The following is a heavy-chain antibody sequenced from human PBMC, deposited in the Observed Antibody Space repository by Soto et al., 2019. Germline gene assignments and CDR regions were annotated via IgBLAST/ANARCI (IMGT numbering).Heavy chain of an antibody. D-gene: IGHD2-2*01. CDR1: GGSISSGGYY. J-gene: IGHJ6*02. CDR3: ARDMGGSVVPAAMPGGYYYYGMDV. CDR2: IYYSGST. Sequence: QVQLQESGPGLVKPSQTLSLTCTVSGGSISSGGYYWSWIRQHPGKGLEWIGYIYYSGSTYYNPSLQSRVTISVDTSKNQFSLKLSSVTAADTAVYYCARDMGGSVVPAAMPGGYYYYGMDVWGQGTTVTVSS. V-gene: IGHV4-31*03.